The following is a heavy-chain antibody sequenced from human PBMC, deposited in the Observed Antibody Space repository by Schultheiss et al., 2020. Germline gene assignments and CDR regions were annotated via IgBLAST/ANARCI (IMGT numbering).Heavy chain of an antibody. CDR1: GGSLSSTTYY. Sequence: SETLSLTCTVSGGSLSSTTYYWGWIRQPPGKGLEWIGSIYYSGTTYDNPTLKSRVTMSVDTSKNQFSLTLYSVTAADTAVYYCAKDFGDYFDSSGYDYWGKGTLVTVSS. J-gene: IGHJ4*02. D-gene: IGHD3-22*01. CDR2: IYYSGTT. CDR3: AKDFGDYFDSSGYDY. V-gene: IGHV4-39*02.